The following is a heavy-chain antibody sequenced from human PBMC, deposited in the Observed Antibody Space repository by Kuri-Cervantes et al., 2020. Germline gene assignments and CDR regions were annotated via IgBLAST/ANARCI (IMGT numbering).Heavy chain of an antibody. CDR2: ISYDASIK. V-gene: IGHV3-30*03. Sequence: GESLKISCAASGFSFNYNYMHWVRQAPGKGPEWLSVISYDASIKFYADSVKGRFSISRDNSKNTLYLQMNSLRAEDTAVYYCARDINWIFDYWGQGTLVTVSS. CDR3: ARDINWIFDY. D-gene: IGHD1-20*01. CDR1: GFSFNYNY. J-gene: IGHJ4*02.